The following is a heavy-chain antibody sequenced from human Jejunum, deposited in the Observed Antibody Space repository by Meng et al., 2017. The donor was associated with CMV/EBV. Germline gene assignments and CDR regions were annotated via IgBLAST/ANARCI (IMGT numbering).Heavy chain of an antibody. CDR1: GFTVSTYW. V-gene: IGHV3-7*01. Sequence: SCAASGFTVSTYWMTWVRQAPGKGLEWVANIKQDGSEKYYVDSVKSRFTISRDNAKNSLFLQMNSLRAEDTAMYYCARNARGSGYWGQGTLVTVSS. D-gene: IGHD3-10*01. CDR3: ARNARGSGY. CDR2: IKQDGSEK. J-gene: IGHJ4*02.